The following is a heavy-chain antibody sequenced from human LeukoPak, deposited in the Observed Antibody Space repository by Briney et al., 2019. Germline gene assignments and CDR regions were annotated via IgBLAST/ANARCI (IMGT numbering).Heavy chain of an antibody. CDR2: LSGSGGST. CDR3: AIGGRYCSSTSCYANAFDY. V-gene: IGHV3-23*01. D-gene: IGHD2-2*01. CDR1: GFAFSSYA. Sequence: GGSLRLSCAASGFAFSSYAMIWVRQAPGKGLEWVSSLSGSGGSTYYADSVKGRFTISRDNSKNTLYLQMNSLRAEDTAVYYCAIGGRYCSSTSCYANAFDYWGQGTLVTVSS. J-gene: IGHJ4*02.